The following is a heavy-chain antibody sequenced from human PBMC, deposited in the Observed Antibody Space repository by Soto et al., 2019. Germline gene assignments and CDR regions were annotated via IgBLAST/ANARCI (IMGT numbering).Heavy chain of an antibody. CDR1: GYTFTSWG. D-gene: IGHD2-15*01. V-gene: IGHV1-18*01. CDR3: AKKGCFDTCYPLSH. CDR2: INTHNGNT. J-gene: IGHJ4*02. Sequence: ASVRVSGKAFGYTFTSWGMNWVRQAPGQGLEWMGWINTHNGNTNYAQKFQGRVTMTTDTSTSTAYMELRSLRSDDTAVYYCAKKGCFDTCYPLSHWGQGTQLTGSS.